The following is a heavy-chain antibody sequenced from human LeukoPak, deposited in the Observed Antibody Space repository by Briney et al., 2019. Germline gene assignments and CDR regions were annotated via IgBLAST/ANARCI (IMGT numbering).Heavy chain of an antibody. CDR1: VGTFSSYA. CDR2: IIPIFGTA. D-gene: IGHD6-19*01. CDR3: ARDFGDSSGQPVGDAFDI. Sequence: GSSGKVSCKASVGTFSSYAISWVRQAPGHGLECMGGIIPIFGTANYAQKFQGRVTITADKSTSTAYMELSSLRSEGTAVYYCARDFGDSSGQPVGDAFDIWGQGTMVTVSS. J-gene: IGHJ3*02. V-gene: IGHV1-69*06.